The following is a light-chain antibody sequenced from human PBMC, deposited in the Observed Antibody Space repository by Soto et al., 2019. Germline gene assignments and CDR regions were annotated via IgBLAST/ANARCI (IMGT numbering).Light chain of an antibody. CDR1: TSNVGSNL. CDR3: AVWDDSLSGVV. Sequence: QPVLAQPPSASGTPGQRVTISCSGSTSNVGSNLASWYQQLPGSAPKLLIYNDYERPSGVPDRFSGSKSGTSASLGISGLRSEDEADYFCAVWDDSLSGVVFGEGTKLTVL. J-gene: IGLJ2*01. CDR2: NDY. V-gene: IGLV1-47*02.